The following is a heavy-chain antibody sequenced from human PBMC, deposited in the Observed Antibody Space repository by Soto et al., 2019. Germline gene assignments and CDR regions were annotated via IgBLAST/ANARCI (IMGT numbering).Heavy chain of an antibody. Sequence: PSETLSLTCTVSGGSISSYYWSWIRQPPGKGLEWIGYIYYSGSTNYNPSLKSRVTISVDTSKTQFSLKLSAVTAADTAVYYGARDSFGVPFDYWGKGTLVTVAS. CDR2: IYYSGST. CDR1: GGSISSYY. CDR3: ARDSFGVPFDY. J-gene: IGHJ4*02. D-gene: IGHD3-10*01. V-gene: IGHV4-59*01.